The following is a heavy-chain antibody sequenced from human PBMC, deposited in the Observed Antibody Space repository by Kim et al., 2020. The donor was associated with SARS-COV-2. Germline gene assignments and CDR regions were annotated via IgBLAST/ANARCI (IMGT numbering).Heavy chain of an antibody. CDR2: ISYDGSNK. Sequence: GGSLRLSCAASGFTFSSYGMHWVRQAPGKGLEWVAVISYDGSNKYYADSVKGRFTISRDNSKNTLYLQMNSLRAEDTAVYYCARDSSLFAMSSWFDPWGQGTLVTVSS. D-gene: IGHD2-2*01. CDR3: ARDSSLFAMSSWFDP. CDR1: GFTFSSYG. J-gene: IGHJ5*02. V-gene: IGHV3-33*05.